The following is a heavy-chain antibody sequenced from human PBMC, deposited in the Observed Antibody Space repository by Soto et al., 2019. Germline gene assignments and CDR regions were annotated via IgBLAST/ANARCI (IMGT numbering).Heavy chain of an antibody. V-gene: IGHV1-69*02. J-gene: IGHJ4*02. D-gene: IGHD3-22*01. CDR2: IIPILGIA. CDR3: ARGGLGYYDSSGYYPDY. CDR1: GGTFSSYT. Sequence: SVKVSCKASGGTFSSYTISWVRQAPGQGLEWMGRIIPILGIANYAQKFQGRVTITADKSTSTAYMELSSLRSEDTAVYYCARGGLGYYDSSGYYPDYWGQGTLVTVS.